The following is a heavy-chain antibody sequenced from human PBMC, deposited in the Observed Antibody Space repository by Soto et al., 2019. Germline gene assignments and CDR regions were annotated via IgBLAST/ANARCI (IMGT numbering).Heavy chain of an antibody. CDR3: ARSQPYYDFWSGLLDV. CDR2: ISYDGGNK. Sequence: GGSLRLSCAASGFTFSSYSMHWVRQAPGKGLEWVAVISYDGGNKYYADSVKGRFTISRDNSKNTLYLQMNSLRAEDTAVYYCARSQPYYDFWSGLLDVWGQGTTVTVSS. CDR1: GFTFSSYS. D-gene: IGHD3-3*01. V-gene: IGHV3-30-3*01. J-gene: IGHJ6*02.